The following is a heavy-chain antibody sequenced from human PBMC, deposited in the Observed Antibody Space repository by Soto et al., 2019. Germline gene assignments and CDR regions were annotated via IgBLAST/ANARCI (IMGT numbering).Heavy chain of an antibody. V-gene: IGHV1-8*01. CDR3: ARGGYYYDSSGQGYFDY. CDR2: MNPNSGNT. J-gene: IGHJ4*02. D-gene: IGHD3-22*01. CDR1: GYTFTSYD. Sequence: QVQLVQSGAEGKKPGASVKVSCKASGYTFTSYDINWVRQATGQGLEWMGWMNPNSGNTGYAQKFQGRVTMTRNTSISTAYMELSSLRSEDTAVYYCARGGYYYDSSGQGYFDYWGQGTLVTVSS.